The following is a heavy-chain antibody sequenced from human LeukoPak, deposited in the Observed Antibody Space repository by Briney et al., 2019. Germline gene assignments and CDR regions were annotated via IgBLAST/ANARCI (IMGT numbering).Heavy chain of an antibody. V-gene: IGHV4-4*07. D-gene: IGHD3-22*01. CDR3: ARGPLGYYDSSGYYYFDY. J-gene: IGHJ4*02. CDR1: GGSISSYY. Sequence: SETLSLTCTVSGGSISSYYWSWIRQPAGKGLEWIGRIYTSGSTNYNPSLKSRVTMSVDTSKNQFSLKLSSVTAADTAAYYCARGPLGYYDSSGYYYFDYWGQGTLVTVSS. CDR2: IYTSGST.